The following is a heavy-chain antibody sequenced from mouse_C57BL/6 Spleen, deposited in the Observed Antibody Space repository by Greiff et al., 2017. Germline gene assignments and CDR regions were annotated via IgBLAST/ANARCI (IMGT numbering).Heavy chain of an antibody. Sequence: EVKVVESGGGLVKPGGSLKLSCAASGFTFSDYGMHWVRQAPEKGLEWVAYISSGSSTIYYADTVKGRITISRDNATNTMFLQMTSLRSEDTSMYYCARRSDYYGSSYYAMDYWGQGTSVTVSS. CDR2: ISSGSSTI. J-gene: IGHJ4*01. CDR3: ARRSDYYGSSYYAMDY. CDR1: GFTFSDYG. V-gene: IGHV5-17*01. D-gene: IGHD1-1*01.